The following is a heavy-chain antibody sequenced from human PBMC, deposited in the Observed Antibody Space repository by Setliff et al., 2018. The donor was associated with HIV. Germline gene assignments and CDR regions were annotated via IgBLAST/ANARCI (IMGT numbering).Heavy chain of an antibody. CDR1: GGSIHGFY. D-gene: IGHD3-9*01. Sequence: SETLSLTCTVSGGSIHGFYWTWVRQPPGKELEWIGYMYTSGSFRYNPSLESRVSISVDTSNNQFSLKLNSVTAADTAVYFCAREGVGLLTGSLALWGPGTMVTVSS. CDR2: MYTSGSF. J-gene: IGHJ3*01. V-gene: IGHV4-4*08. CDR3: AREGVGLLTGSLAL.